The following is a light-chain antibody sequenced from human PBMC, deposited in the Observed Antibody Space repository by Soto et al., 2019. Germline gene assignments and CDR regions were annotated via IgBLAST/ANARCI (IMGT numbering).Light chain of an antibody. V-gene: IGLV1-51*01. Sequence: QSVLTQPPSVSAAPGQKVTIFCSGSSSNIGNNYVSWYQQLPGTAPQLLIYDNSERPSGIPDRFSGSKSGTSATLGITGLQTGDEADYYCGTWDGSLSAVVLGGGTKLTVL. CDR2: DNS. J-gene: IGLJ2*01. CDR3: GTWDGSLSAVV. CDR1: SSNIGNNY.